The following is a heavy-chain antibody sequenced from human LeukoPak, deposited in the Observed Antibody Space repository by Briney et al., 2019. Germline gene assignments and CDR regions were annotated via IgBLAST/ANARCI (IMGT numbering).Heavy chain of an antibody. CDR2: MNPNSGNT. Sequence: ASVKVSCKASGYTFTSYDINLVRQATGQGLEWMGWMNPNSGNTGYAQKFQGRVTITRNTSISTAYMELSSLRSEDTAVYYCARGETTVTTLDYWGQGTLVTVSS. CDR3: ARGETTVTTLDY. V-gene: IGHV1-8*03. J-gene: IGHJ4*02. D-gene: IGHD4-17*01. CDR1: GYTFTSYD.